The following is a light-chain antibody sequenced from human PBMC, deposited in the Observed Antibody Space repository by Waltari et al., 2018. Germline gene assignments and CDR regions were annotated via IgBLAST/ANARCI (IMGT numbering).Light chain of an antibody. CDR2: KAS. Sequence: DIQMTQSPSPLSAYVGDRVTITCRASQSISSWLAWYQQKPGKAPNLLIYKASSLQSGVPSRFSGSGSGTEFTLTISSLQPDDFATYYCQQYNSYPYTFGQGTKLEI. J-gene: IGKJ2*01. V-gene: IGKV1-5*03. CDR3: QQYNSYPYT. CDR1: QSISSW.